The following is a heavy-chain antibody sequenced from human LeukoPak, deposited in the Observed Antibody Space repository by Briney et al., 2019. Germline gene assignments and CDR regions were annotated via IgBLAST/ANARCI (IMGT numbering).Heavy chain of an antibody. J-gene: IGHJ4*02. CDR1: GFPFNSYA. CDR3: WGFGRPNGSSTFFAY. V-gene: IGHV3-23*01. D-gene: IGHD1-26*01. CDR2: ISDCGCST. Sequence: GGSLRLSYAVCGFPFNSYAMRGVRQAPGKGLEWVGAISDCGCSTYYADSVKGRFTISRDNSKNTLYLQMNSLRAEDTAVYYCWGFGRPNGSSTFFAYWGQGTLVTVSS.